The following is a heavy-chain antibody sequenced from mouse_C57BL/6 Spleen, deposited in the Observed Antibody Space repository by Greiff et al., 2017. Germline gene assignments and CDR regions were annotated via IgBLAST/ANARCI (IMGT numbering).Heavy chain of an antibody. D-gene: IGHD2-3*01. CDR3: ASEEIYDGSSDY. CDR1: GYTFTSYW. CDR2: IYPSDSET. J-gene: IGHJ2*01. V-gene: IGHV1-61*01. Sequence: QVQLKQPGAELVRPGSSVKLSCKASGYTFTSYWMDWVKQRPGKGLEWIGNIYPSDSETHYNQKFKDKATLTVDQSSSTAYMQLSSLTSDDSAVYCCASEEIYDGSSDYWGQGTTLTVSS.